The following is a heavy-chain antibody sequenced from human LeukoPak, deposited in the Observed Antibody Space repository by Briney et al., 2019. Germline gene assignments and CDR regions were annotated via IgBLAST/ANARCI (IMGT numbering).Heavy chain of an antibody. J-gene: IGHJ4*02. D-gene: IGHD3-22*01. Sequence: PSETLSLTCTVSGGSISSSSYYWGWIRQPPGKGLEWIGSIYYSGSTYYNPSLKSRVTISVDTSKYQFSLKLSSVTAADTAVYYCARHRVDYYDSSGYFYWGQGTLVTVSS. CDR2: IYYSGST. CDR3: ARHRVDYYDSSGYFY. CDR1: GGSISSSSYY. V-gene: IGHV4-39*01.